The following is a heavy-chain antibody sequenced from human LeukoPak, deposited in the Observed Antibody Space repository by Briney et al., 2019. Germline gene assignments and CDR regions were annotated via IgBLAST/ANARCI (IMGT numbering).Heavy chain of an antibody. CDR1: GYTFTGSY. V-gene: IGHV1-2*02. CDR3: ARDFATGTGVNWFDP. J-gene: IGHJ5*02. CDR2: INPNSGGT. D-gene: IGHD1-1*01. Sequence: ASVKVSCKASGYTFTGSYMHWVRQAPGQGLEWMGWINPNSGGTNYAQKFQGRVTMTRDTSISTAYMELSRLRSDDTAVYYCARDFATGTGVNWFDPWGQGTLVTVSS.